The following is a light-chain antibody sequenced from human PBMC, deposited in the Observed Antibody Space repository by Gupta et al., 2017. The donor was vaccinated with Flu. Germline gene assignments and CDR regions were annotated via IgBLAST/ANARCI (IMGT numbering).Light chain of an antibody. V-gene: IGKV1-39*01. Sequence: PSSLSASVRDRVTITCRASQGSSTYLNWYQQKPGQAPKLLIYAASSLHSGVPSRFSGSGSGTDFTLKLSRLQPEDVATYYCQQSKIYPRTFGQGTKLEIK. J-gene: IGKJ1*01. CDR3: QQSKIYPRT. CDR1: QGSSTY. CDR2: AAS.